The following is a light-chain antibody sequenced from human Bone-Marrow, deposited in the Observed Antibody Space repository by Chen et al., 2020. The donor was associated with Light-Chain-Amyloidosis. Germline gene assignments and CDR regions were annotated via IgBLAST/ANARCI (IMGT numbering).Light chain of an antibody. V-gene: IGKV2-28*01. J-gene: IGKJ2*01. CDR2: LGS. Sequence: DIVMTHSPLSLPVTPGEPASISCRSSQSLLHSNGYTYLVWYLQKPGQSPQLLIYLGSNRASGVPDRFSGNGSGTDFTLKFIRVEAEDVGVYYCRQALQTPYTFGQWTKLEIK. CDR1: QSLLHSNGYTY. CDR3: RQALQTPYT.